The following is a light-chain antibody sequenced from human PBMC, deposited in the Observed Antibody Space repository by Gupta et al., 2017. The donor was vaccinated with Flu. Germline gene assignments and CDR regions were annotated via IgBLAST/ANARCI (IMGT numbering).Light chain of an antibody. CDR2: DAS. V-gene: IGKV3-11*01. Sequence: EIVLTQSPATLSLSPGERATLSCRASQSVSSFLAWYQQKPGQAPRLLIYDASNRDTGIPARFSGSGFGKDLTLTISSREQEDFAFYYCQQHDNWPPLTFGQGTHLDIK. CDR3: QQHDNWPPLT. J-gene: IGKJ5*01. CDR1: QSVSSF.